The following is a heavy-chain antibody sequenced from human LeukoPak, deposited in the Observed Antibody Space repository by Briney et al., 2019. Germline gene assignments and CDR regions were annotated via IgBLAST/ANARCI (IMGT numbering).Heavy chain of an antibody. Sequence: GESLKISCQTSGYSFTRYLIGGVRQMSGKGLEWMGFIYPGDSDTRYSPSFQRQVTISADKSISSASLQWSSLKASDTGIYYCARHSRVSGLTGYWGQGTLVTVSS. J-gene: IGHJ4*02. CDR2: IYPGDSDT. V-gene: IGHV5-51*01. D-gene: IGHD2-15*01. CDR1: GYSFTRYL. CDR3: ARHSRVSGLTGY.